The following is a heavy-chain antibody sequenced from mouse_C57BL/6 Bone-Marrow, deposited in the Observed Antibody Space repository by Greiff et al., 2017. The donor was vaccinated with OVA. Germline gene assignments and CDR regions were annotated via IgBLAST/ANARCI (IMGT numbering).Heavy chain of an antibody. CDR2: IDPYDSYT. J-gene: IGHJ4*01. D-gene: IGHD2-10*02. CDR3: AREEYGKDAMDY. Sequence: VQLQQPGAELVMPGASVKLSCKASGYTFTSYWMHWVKQRPGQGLEWIGEIDPYDSYTNYNQKFKGKSTLTVDTSSSTAYMQLSSLTSEDSAVYYCAREEYGKDAMDYWGQGTAVTVSS. V-gene: IGHV1-69*01. CDR1: GYTFTSYW.